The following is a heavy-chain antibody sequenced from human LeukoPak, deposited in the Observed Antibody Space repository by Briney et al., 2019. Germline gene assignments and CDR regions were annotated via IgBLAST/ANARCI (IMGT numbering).Heavy chain of an antibody. Sequence: QPGRSLRLSCAASGFTLEDYAMHWVRHAPGKGLEWVSGISWNSGNKGYADSVKGRFTISRDNAKNSLYLQMNSLRAEDMALYYCAKSRYATGWYLDYWGQGTLVTVSS. D-gene: IGHD2-8*01. V-gene: IGHV3-9*03. CDR1: GFTLEDYA. J-gene: IGHJ4*02. CDR3: AKSRYATGWYLDY. CDR2: ISWNSGNK.